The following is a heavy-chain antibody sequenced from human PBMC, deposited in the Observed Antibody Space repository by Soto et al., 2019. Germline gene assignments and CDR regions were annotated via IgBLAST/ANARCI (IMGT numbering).Heavy chain of an antibody. CDR3: ARDTGSSWVPAGYYGMDV. CDR1: GGSISSYY. V-gene: IGHV4-59*01. CDR2: IYYSGST. Sequence: SETLSLTCTVSGGSISSYYWSWIRQPPGKGLEWIGYIYYSGSTNYNPSLKSRVTISVDTSKNQFSLKLSSVTAADTAVYYWARDTGSSWVPAGYYGMDVWGQGTTVTLS. J-gene: IGHJ6*02. D-gene: IGHD6-13*01.